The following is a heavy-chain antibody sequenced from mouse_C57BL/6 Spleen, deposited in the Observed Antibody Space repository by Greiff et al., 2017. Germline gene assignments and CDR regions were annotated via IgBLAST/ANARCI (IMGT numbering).Heavy chain of an antibody. D-gene: IGHD2-4*01. J-gene: IGHJ2*01. CDR3: ARAWASYDYDGVYFDY. CDR1: GYTFTSYW. CDR2: IHPNSGST. V-gene: IGHV1-64*01. Sequence: QVQLQQPGAELVKPGASVKLSCKASGYTFTSYWMHWVKQRPGQGLEWIGMIHPNSGSTNYNEKFKSKATLTVDKSSSTAYMQLSSLTSEDSAVYYCARAWASYDYDGVYFDYWGQGTTLTVSS.